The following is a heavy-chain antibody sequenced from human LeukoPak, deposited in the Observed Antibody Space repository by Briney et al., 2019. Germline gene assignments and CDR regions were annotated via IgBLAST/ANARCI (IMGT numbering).Heavy chain of an antibody. Sequence: SETLSLTCTVSGGSISSGSYYWSWIRQPAGKGLEWIGRIYTSGSTNYNPSLKSRVTISVDTSKNQFSLKLSSVTAADTAVYYCARPMDCSGGSCYSDFAFDIWGQGTMVTVSS. CDR1: GGSISSGSYY. V-gene: IGHV4-61*02. CDR2: IYTSGST. D-gene: IGHD2-15*01. J-gene: IGHJ3*02. CDR3: ARPMDCSGGSCYSDFAFDI.